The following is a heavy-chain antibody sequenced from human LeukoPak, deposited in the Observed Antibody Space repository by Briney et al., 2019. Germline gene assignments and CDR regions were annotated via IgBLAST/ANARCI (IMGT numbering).Heavy chain of an antibody. CDR1: GASINSYY. CDR2: IYASETT. CDR3: ARHRSPSSLSYFDI. J-gene: IGHJ4*02. D-gene: IGHD6-19*01. Sequence: SETLSLTCTVSGASINSYYWSWIRQPPGKGLEWIGYIYASETTKYNPSLRSRVSISIDTSKTQFSLRLSSMTAADTAVYYCARHRSPSSLSYFDIWGQGTLVIVSS. V-gene: IGHV4-4*09.